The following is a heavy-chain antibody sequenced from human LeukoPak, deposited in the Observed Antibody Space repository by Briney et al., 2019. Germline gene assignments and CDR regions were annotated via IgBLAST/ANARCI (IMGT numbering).Heavy chain of an antibody. CDR3: ARVMPPGRIRFYSYYMDV. V-gene: IGHV3-64*01. Sequence: GGSLRLSCAASGFTFTDHYMSWVRQAPGKGLEYVSAISSNGGSTYYANSVKGRFTISRDNSKNTLYLQMGSLRAEDTAVYYCARVMPPGRIRFYSYYMDVWGKGTTVSVS. CDR1: GFTFTDHY. J-gene: IGHJ6*03. D-gene: IGHD2-15*01. CDR2: ISSNGGST.